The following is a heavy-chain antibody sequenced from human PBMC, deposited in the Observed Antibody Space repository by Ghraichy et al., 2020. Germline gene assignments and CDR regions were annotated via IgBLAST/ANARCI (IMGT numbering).Heavy chain of an antibody. CDR2: IYWDADK. CDR3: ARRGNYYDTSGYVDY. J-gene: IGHJ4*02. CDR1: GFSLSTAGVG. D-gene: IGHD3-22*01. Sequence: SGPTLVKPTQTLTLTCTFSGFSLSTAGVGVGWIRQPPGKALEWLALIYWDADKRYSPSLKSMLTITKDTSKNQVVLTMTNMDPVDTATYYCARRGNYYDTSGYVDYWGQGTLVTVSS. V-gene: IGHV2-5*02.